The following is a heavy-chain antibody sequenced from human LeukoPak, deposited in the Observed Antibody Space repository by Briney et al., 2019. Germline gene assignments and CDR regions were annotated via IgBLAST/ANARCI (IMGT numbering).Heavy chain of an antibody. CDR3: ARDRSPEGYYDSSHWDYYHGMDV. CDR2: IYYSGST. V-gene: IGHV4-31*03. Sequence: SQTLSLTCTVSGGSISSGGYYWSWIRQHPGKGLEWIGYIYYSGSTYYNPSLKSRVTISVDTSKNQFSLNLSSVTAADTAMYYCARDRSPEGYYDSSHWDYYHGMDVWGQGTTVTVSS. CDR1: GGSISSGGYY. D-gene: IGHD3-22*01. J-gene: IGHJ6*02.